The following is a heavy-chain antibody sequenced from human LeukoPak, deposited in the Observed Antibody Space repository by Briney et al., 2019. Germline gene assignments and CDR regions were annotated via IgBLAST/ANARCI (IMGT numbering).Heavy chain of an antibody. D-gene: IGHD3-22*01. CDR2: ISAYNGNT. J-gene: IGHJ4*02. CDR1: GYTFTSYG. V-gene: IGHV1-18*01. CDR3: ARGGARTYYYDSSGYIPFDY. Sequence: ASVKVSCKASGYTFTSYGISWVRQAPGQGLEWMGWISAYNGNTNYAQKLQGRVTMTTDTSTSTAYMELRSLRSDDTAVYYCARGGARTYYYDSSGYIPFDYWGQGTLVTVSS.